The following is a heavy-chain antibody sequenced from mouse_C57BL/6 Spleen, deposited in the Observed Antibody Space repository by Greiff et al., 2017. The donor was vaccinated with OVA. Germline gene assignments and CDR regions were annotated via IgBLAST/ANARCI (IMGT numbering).Heavy chain of an antibody. J-gene: IGHJ2*01. CDR2: INYDGSST. D-gene: IGHD2-4*01. Sequence: EVKLVESEGGLVQPGSSMKLSCTASGFTFSDYYMAWVRQVPEKGLEWVANINYDGSSTYYLDSLKSRFIISRDNAKNILYLQMSSLKSEDTATYYCARYYDYDGYYFDYWGQGTTLTVSS. CDR1: GFTFSDYY. CDR3: ARYYDYDGYYFDY. V-gene: IGHV5-16*01.